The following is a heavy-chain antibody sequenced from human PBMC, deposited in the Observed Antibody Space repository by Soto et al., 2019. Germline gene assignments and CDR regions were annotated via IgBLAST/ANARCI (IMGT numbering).Heavy chain of an antibody. CDR3: AKAHPVSLYYYDSSGNDY. CDR1: GFTFSSYA. D-gene: IGHD3-22*01. J-gene: IGHJ4*02. Sequence: GGSLRLSCAASGFTFSSYAMSWVRQAPGKGLEWVSAISGSGGSTYYADSVKGRFTISRDNSKNTLYLQMNSLRAEDTAVYYCAKAHPVSLYYYDSSGNDYWGQGTLVTVSS. V-gene: IGHV3-23*01. CDR2: ISGSGGST.